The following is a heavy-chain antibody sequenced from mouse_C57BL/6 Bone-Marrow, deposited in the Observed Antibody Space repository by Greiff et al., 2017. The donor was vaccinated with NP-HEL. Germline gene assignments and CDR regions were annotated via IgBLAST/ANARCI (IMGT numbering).Heavy chain of an antibody. J-gene: IGHJ2*01. Sequence: VQLQQSGPELVKPGASVKISCKASGYTFTDYYMNWVKQSHGKSLEWIGDINPNNGGTSYNQKFKGKATLTVDKSSSTAYMELRSLTSEDSAVYYCARFIYYGNYDCDYWGQGTTLTVSS. CDR3: ARFIYYGNYDCDY. CDR1: GYTFTDYY. V-gene: IGHV1-26*01. CDR2: INPNNGGT. D-gene: IGHD2-1*01.